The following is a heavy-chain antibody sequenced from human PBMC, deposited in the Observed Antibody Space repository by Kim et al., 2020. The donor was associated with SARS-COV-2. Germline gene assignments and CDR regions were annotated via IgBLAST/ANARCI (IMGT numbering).Heavy chain of an antibody. Sequence: SETLSLTCAVYGGSFSGYYWSWIRQPPGKGLEWIGEINHSGSTNYNPSLKSRVTISVDTSKNQFSLKLSSVTAADTAVYYCASSMVRGVTIPLRYWGQGTLVTVSS. J-gene: IGHJ4*02. V-gene: IGHV4-34*01. D-gene: IGHD3-10*01. CDR1: GGSFSGYY. CDR2: INHSGST. CDR3: ASSMVRGVTIPLRY.